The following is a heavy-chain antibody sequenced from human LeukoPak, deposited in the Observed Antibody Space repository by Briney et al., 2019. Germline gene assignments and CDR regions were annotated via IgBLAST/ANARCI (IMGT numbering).Heavy chain of an antibody. J-gene: IGHJ3*02. D-gene: IGHD3-22*01. CDR3: AKTQTMMGAFDI. CDR1: GGSITSGDYY. CDR2: IYNSGST. Sequence: SETLSLTCTVSGGSITSGDYYWSWIRQPPGKGLEWIGYIYNSGSTYYNPSLKSRVTISVDTSKKQFSLKLSSVTAADTAVYYCAKTQTMMGAFDIWGQGTKVTVSS. V-gene: IGHV4-30-4*01.